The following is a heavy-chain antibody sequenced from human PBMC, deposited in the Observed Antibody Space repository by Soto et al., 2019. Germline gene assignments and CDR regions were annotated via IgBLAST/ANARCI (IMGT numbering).Heavy chain of an antibody. J-gene: IGHJ4*02. D-gene: IGHD3-10*01. CDR1: GFTFSSYG. CDR3: AKDQDYYGSETPSTFDY. CDR2: ISYDGSNK. V-gene: IGHV3-30*18. Sequence: QVQLVESGGGVVQPGRSLRLSCAASGFTFSSYGMHWVRQAPGKGLEWVAVISYDGSNKYYADSVKGRFTISRDNSKNTLYLQMNSLRAEDTAVYYCAKDQDYYGSETPSTFDYWGQGTLVPVSS.